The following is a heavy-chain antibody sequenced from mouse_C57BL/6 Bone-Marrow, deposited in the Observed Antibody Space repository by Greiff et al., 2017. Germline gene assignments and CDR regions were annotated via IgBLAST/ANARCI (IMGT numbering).Heavy chain of an antibody. V-gene: IGHV2-4*01. D-gene: IGHD1-1*01. Sequence: VQLQQSGPGLVQPSQSLSITCTVSGFSLTSYGVHWVRQPPGKGLEWLGVIWSGGSTDYNAAFISRLSISKDNSKSQVFFKMNSLQADDTAIYYCAKKADYYGSLYAMDYWGQGTSVTVSS. CDR2: IWSGGST. CDR1: GFSLTSYG. J-gene: IGHJ4*01. CDR3: AKKADYYGSLYAMDY.